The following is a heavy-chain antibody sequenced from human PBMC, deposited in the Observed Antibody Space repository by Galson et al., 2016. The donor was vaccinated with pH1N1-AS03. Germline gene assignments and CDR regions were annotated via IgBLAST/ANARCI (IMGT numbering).Heavy chain of an antibody. Sequence: SLRLSCAGSGFTFNKYVMHCVRQAPGKGLEYVSGVYPNGVGPHYADSVKDRFTISRDNSKNTLSLQMSRMTTEDAAGYYCVKDLTGGGAFDFWGQGTMVTVS. CDR1: GFTFNKYV. CDR2: VYPNGVGP. J-gene: IGHJ3*01. V-gene: IGHV3-64D*06. CDR3: VKDLTGGGAFDF. D-gene: IGHD1-1*01.